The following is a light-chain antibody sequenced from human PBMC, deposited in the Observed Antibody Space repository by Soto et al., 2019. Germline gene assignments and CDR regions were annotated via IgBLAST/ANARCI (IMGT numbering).Light chain of an antibody. CDR2: GVF. V-gene: IGKV3-20*01. CDR1: QTVNSDY. Sequence: ETVLTQSPGTVSLSAGERATLSCTTSQTVNSDYFAWYQQQLGQAPKLLIYGVFNRDTGIPDRFSGSGSGTSFTLTISGLEPEDSAVYYCQHYDSSPRTFGQGTKLEIK. CDR3: QHYDSSPRT. J-gene: IGKJ2*01.